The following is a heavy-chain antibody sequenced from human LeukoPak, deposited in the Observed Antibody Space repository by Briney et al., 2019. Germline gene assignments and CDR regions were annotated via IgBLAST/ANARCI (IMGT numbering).Heavy chain of an antibody. CDR1: GGSISSYF. D-gene: IGHD3-10*01. CDR3: AKDRGVPPEVYFQH. Sequence: SETLSLTCTVSGGSISSYFWSWIRQPPGKGLEWIGYIYSTGSTNYNPSLRGRVTISVDTSKSQFSLKLRSVTAADTAVYYCAKDRGVPPEVYFQHWGQGTLVTVSS. V-gene: IGHV4-4*08. CDR2: IYSTGST. J-gene: IGHJ1*01.